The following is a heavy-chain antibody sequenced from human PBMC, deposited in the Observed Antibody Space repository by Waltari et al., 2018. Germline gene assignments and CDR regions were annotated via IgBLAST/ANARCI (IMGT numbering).Heavy chain of an antibody. CDR2: IYTSGRT. D-gene: IGHD6-13*01. V-gene: IGHV4-4*09. J-gene: IGHJ4*02. CDR1: GGSISSYY. Sequence: QVQLQESGPGLVKPSETLSLTCTVSGGSISSYYWSWIRQPPGKGLEWIGYIYTSGRTNYNPSLKSRVTISVDTSKNQFSLKLSSVTAADTAVYYCARTYSSSWFDYWGQGTLVTVSS. CDR3: ARTYSSSWFDY.